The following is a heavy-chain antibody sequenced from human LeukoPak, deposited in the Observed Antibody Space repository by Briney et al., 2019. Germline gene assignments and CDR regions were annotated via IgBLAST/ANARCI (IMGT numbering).Heavy chain of an antibody. D-gene: IGHD3-3*01. CDR2: SYTSGST. V-gene: IGHV4-61*02. CDR3: ARDPLYYDFWNGYSLYMDV. J-gene: IGHJ6*03. CDR1: GGSISSGSYY. Sequence: PSQTLSLTCTVSGGSISSGSYYWSWIRQPAGKGLEWSGRSYTSGSTNYNPSLKSRVTISVDTSKNQFSLKLSSVAAADTAVYYCARDPLYYDFWNGYSLYMDVWGKGTTVTVSS.